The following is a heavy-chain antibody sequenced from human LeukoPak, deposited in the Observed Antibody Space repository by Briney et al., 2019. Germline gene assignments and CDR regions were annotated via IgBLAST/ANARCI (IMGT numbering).Heavy chain of an antibody. CDR1: GGSISHYY. V-gene: IGHV4-59*01. Sequence: PPETLSLTCAVSGGSISHYYWSWIRQPPEKGLEYIGYIYYSGSTNYNPSLKSRVTISVDTSKNQFSLKLSSVTAADTAVYYCAKGPGSLSGGFDSWGQGTLVTVSS. D-gene: IGHD3-10*01. J-gene: IGHJ4*02. CDR2: IYYSGST. CDR3: AKGPGSLSGGFDS.